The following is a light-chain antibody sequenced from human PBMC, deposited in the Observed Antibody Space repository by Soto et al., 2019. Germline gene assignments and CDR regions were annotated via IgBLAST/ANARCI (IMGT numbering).Light chain of an antibody. Sequence: QSALTQPASVSGSPGQSITISCNGTSSDVGSYNLVSWYQQHPGKAPKLMIYEGSKRPSGVSNRFSGSKSGNTASLTISGLHAEDEAGYYCCSYAGSSTDVVFGGGTKLTVL. J-gene: IGLJ2*01. CDR3: CSYAGSSTDVV. CDR1: SSDVGSYNL. V-gene: IGLV2-23*01. CDR2: EGS.